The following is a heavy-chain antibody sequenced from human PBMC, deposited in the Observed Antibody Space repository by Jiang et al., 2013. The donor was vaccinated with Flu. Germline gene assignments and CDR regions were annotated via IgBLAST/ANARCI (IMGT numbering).Heavy chain of an antibody. CDR1: GFTFSAYW. V-gene: IGHV3-7*01. CDR2: IKQDGSQR. J-gene: IGHJ3*02. CDR3: ARLVVNAEVGALDAFDI. D-gene: IGHD1-26*01. Sequence: VQPGGSLRLSCAASGFTFSAYWMNWVRQAPGKGLEWVANIKQDGSQRYYVDSVRGRFTVSRDNARNSLYLQMNSLRVEDTAVYYCARLVVNAEVGALDAFDIWGQGTMVTISS.